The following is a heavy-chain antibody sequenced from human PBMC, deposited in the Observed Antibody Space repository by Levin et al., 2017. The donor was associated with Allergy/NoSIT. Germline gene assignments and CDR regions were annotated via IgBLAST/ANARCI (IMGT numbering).Heavy chain of an antibody. J-gene: IGHJ4*02. CDR2: ISYDGSNK. D-gene: IGHD4-17*01. V-gene: IGHV3-30-3*01. CDR1: GFTFSSYA. Sequence: GGSLRLSCAASGFTFSSYAMHWVRQAPGKGLEWVAVISYDGSNKYYADSVKGRFTISRDNSKNTLYLQMNSLRAEDTAVYYCARSFRTTVTPYYFDYWGQGTLVTVSS. CDR3: ARSFRTTVTPYYFDY.